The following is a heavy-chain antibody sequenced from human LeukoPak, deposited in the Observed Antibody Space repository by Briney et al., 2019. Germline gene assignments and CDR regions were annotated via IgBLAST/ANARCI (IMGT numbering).Heavy chain of an antibody. V-gene: IGHV3-30*04. CDR3: AKTSPLYYDILTGYPDYYYMDV. Sequence: PGRSLRLSCAASGFTFSSYAMHWVRQAPGKGLEWVAVISYDGSNKYYADSVKGRFTISRDNSKNTLYLQMNSLRAEDTAVYYCAKTSPLYYDILTGYPDYYYMDVWGKGTTVTVSS. J-gene: IGHJ6*03. D-gene: IGHD3-9*01. CDR2: ISYDGSNK. CDR1: GFTFSSYA.